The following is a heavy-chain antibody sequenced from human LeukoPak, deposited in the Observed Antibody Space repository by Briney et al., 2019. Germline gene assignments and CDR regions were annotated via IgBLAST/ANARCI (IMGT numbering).Heavy chain of an antibody. CDR3: SRVMILVREGVLYFYYGMDV. CDR2: IRRKIYNEKT. CDR1: GFSFREYA. D-gene: IGHD2-8*02. J-gene: IGHJ6*02. Sequence: GGSPRLSCRPSGFSFREYALSWVRQAPGKGLEWVGLIRRKIYNEKTDYAASMKDRFTISRDDSKNIAYLQMHSLKSEDTAVYYCSRVMILVREGVLYFYYGMDVWGQGTTVIVSS. V-gene: IGHV3-49*04.